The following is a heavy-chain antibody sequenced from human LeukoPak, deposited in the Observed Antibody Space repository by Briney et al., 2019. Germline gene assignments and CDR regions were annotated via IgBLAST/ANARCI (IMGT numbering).Heavy chain of an antibody. CDR2: MNPNSGNT. Sequence: ASVKVSFKASGYTFTSYDINWVRQATGQGLEWMGWMNPNSGNTGYARKFQGRVTMTRNTSISTAYMELSSLRSEDTAVYYCARFPLRYCSSTSCYTFLSGMDVWGQGTTVTVSS. CDR1: GYTFTSYD. D-gene: IGHD2-2*02. J-gene: IGHJ6*02. CDR3: ARFPLRYCSSTSCYTFLSGMDV. V-gene: IGHV1-8*01.